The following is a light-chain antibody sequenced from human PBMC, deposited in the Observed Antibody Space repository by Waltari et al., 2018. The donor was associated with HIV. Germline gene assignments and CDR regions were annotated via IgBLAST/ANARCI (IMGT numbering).Light chain of an antibody. Sequence: QSVLIQPPPAYGTPGQRASIACSGPGSALRNNYVSGYQHLPGTAPKVLIYRSNQRPSGLPDRFSGSKAGTSASLAISGLRSEDEADYYCAAWEDSLSGPVFGGGTKLIVL. CDR2: RSN. CDR3: AAWEDSLSGPV. CDR1: GSALRNNY. V-gene: IGLV1-47*01. J-gene: IGLJ3*02.